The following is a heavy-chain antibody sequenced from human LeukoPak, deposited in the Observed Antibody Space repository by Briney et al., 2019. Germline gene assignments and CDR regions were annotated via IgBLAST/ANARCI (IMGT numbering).Heavy chain of an antibody. V-gene: IGHV4-39*01. J-gene: IGHJ3*02. CDR2: IYYSGST. Sequence: SETLSLTCTVSGGSISSSSYYWGWIRQPPGKGLEWIGSIYYSGSTYYNPSLKSRVTISVDTSKNQFSLKLSSVTAADTAVYYCARLRSSTKDDAFDIWGQGTMVTVSS. CDR1: GGSISSSSYY. D-gene: IGHD5/OR15-5a*01. CDR3: ARLRSSTKDDAFDI.